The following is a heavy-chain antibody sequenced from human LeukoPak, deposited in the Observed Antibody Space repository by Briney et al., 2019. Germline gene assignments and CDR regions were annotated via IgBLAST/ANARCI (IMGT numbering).Heavy chain of an antibody. CDR3: VREIYDFWSGECDY. D-gene: IGHD3-3*01. CDR1: GFTFSSYS. Sequence: GGSLRLSXAASGFTFSSYSMNWVRQAPGKGLEWVSSISSSSSYIYYADSVKGRFTISRDNAKNSLYLQMNSLRAEDTAVYYCVREIYDFWSGECDYWGQGTLVTVSS. J-gene: IGHJ4*02. CDR2: ISSSSSYI. V-gene: IGHV3-21*01.